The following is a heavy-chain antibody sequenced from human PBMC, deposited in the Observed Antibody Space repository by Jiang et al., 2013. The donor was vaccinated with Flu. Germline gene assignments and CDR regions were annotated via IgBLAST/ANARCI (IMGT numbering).Heavy chain of an antibody. CDR3: AKDSADYSPDH. CDR2: ISPSDT. V-gene: IGHV1-46*01. Sequence: CKTSGFSFSNFFIHWVRQAPGQGLEWMGQISPSDTQRFRGRLTMVRDTSTNTVSMELTSLTSEDTAVYYCAKDSADYSPDHWGQGTLVTVSS. D-gene: IGHD4-11*01. J-gene: IGHJ4*02. CDR1: GFSFSNFF.